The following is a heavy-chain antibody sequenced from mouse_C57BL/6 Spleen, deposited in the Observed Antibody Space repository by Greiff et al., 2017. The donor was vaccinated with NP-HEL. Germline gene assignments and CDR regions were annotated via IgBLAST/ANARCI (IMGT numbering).Heavy chain of an antibody. CDR3: AYGSSYWYFDV. CDR2: IDPSDSYT. V-gene: IGHV1-59*01. D-gene: IGHD1-1*01. J-gene: IGHJ1*03. CDR1: GYTFTSYW. Sequence: VQLQQPGAELVRPGTSVKLSCKASGYTFTSYWMHWVKQRPGQGLEWIGVIDPSDSYTNYNQKFKGKATLTVDTSSSTAYMQLSSLTSEDSAVYYCAYGSSYWYFDVWGTGTTVTVSS.